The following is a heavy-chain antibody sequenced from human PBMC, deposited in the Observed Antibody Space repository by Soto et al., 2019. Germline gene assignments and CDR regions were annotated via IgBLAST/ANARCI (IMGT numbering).Heavy chain of an antibody. CDR2: IYYSGST. CDR1: GGSISSYY. D-gene: IGHD3-3*01. CDR3: ARDYENWYFDL. Sequence: SETLSLTCTVSGGSISSYYWSWIRQPPGKGLEWIGYIYYSGSTNYNPSLKSRVTISVDTSKNQFSLKLSSVTAADTAVYYCARDYENWYFDLWGRGTLVTVSS. V-gene: IGHV4-59*01. J-gene: IGHJ2*01.